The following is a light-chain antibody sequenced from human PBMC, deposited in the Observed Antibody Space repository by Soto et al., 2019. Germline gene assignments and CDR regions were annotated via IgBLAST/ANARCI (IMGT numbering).Light chain of an antibody. CDR3: QQYGHPPHT. J-gene: IGKJ1*01. V-gene: IGKV3-20*01. Sequence: EIVLTQSPGTLSLSPGERATLSCRASQSVYNNYLAWYQQKPGQTPRLLVNGASNRAAGIPDRFSGGGSRTDFTLTISSLEPEDFAVYYCQQYGHPPHTFGQGTRVEIK. CDR1: QSVYNNY. CDR2: GAS.